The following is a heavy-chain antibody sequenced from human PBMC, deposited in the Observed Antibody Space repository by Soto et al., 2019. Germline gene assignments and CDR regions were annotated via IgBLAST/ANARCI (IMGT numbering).Heavy chain of an antibody. CDR2: IIPILGIA. Sequence: SVKVSCKASGGTFSSYTISWVRPAPGQGLEWMGRIIPILGIANYAQKFQGRVTITADKSTSTAYMELSSLRSEDTAVYYCAREYYDILTGYYGPYFDYWGQGTQVTSPQ. J-gene: IGHJ4*02. V-gene: IGHV1-69*04. CDR1: GGTFSSYT. CDR3: AREYYDILTGYYGPYFDY. D-gene: IGHD3-9*01.